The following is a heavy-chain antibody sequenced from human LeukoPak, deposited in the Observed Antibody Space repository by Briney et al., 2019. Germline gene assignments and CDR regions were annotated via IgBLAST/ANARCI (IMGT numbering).Heavy chain of an antibody. CDR1: GFTFSNYA. V-gene: IGHV3-23*01. Sequence: GGSLRLSCEASGFTFSNYAMSWVRQAPGKGLEWVSIIGYRGGSIYYAYSVQGRFTISRDNSKNTLSLQMNGLRPEDTAVYYCAKSWGYTRPYYNYMDVWGKGTTVTVSS. D-gene: IGHD3-16*02. CDR2: IGYRGGSI. CDR3: AKSWGYTRPYYNYMDV. J-gene: IGHJ6*03.